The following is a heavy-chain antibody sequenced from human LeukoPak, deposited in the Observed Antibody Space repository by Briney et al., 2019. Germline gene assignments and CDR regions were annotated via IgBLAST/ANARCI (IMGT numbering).Heavy chain of an antibody. D-gene: IGHD6-19*01. CDR1: GGSISSGSYY. CDR3: ARISYSSGWYVR. CDR2: IYTSGST. J-gene: IGHJ4*02. Sequence: MTSETLSLTCTVSGGSISSGSYYWSWIRQPAGKGLEWIGRIYTSGSTNYNPSLKSRVTISVDRSKNQFSLKLSSVTAADTAVYYCARISYSSGWYVRWGQGTLVTVSS. V-gene: IGHV4-61*02.